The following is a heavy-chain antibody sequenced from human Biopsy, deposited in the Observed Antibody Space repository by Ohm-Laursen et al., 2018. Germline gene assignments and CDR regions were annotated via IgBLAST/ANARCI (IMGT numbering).Heavy chain of an antibody. CDR1: GYMFTNYG. V-gene: IGHV1-18*01. CDR2: INAYNGDT. Sequence: GASVKVSCKASGYMFTNYGISWVRQAPGQGLEWMGWINAYNGDTDYAQKLQGRVSITTDTSTTTTYMELRSLRSDDTAVYYCARDLTRQPRRGAFDIWGQGTLVTVSS. J-gene: IGHJ3*02. CDR3: ARDLTRQPRRGAFDI. D-gene: IGHD1-14*01.